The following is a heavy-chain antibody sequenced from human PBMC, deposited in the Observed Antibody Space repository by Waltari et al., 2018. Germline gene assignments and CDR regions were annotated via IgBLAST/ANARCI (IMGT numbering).Heavy chain of an antibody. CDR2: INRDGGST. Sequence: EVQLVESGGGLVQPGGSLRLSCAASGFTFSSYWMHWVRQAPGKGLVWVSRINRDGGSTSYADSVKGRFTISRDNAKNTLYLQMNSLRAEDTAVYYCARDGAEGYGGAFDIWGQGTMVTVSS. CDR1: GFTFSSYW. J-gene: IGHJ3*02. V-gene: IGHV3-74*01. CDR3: ARDGAEGYGGAFDI. D-gene: IGHD5-18*01.